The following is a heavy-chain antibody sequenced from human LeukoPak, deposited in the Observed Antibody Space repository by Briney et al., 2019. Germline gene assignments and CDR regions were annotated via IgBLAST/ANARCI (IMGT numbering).Heavy chain of an antibody. Sequence: PGGSLRLSCAASGFTFSSYGMHWVRQAPGKGLEWVAFIRYDGSNKYYADSVKGRFTISRDNSKNTLYLQMNSLRAEDTAVYYCAKDLSGASGSLELDYWGQGTLVTVSS. CDR1: GFTFSSYG. CDR2: IRYDGSNK. CDR3: AKDLSGASGSLELDY. D-gene: IGHD1-26*01. V-gene: IGHV3-30*02. J-gene: IGHJ4*02.